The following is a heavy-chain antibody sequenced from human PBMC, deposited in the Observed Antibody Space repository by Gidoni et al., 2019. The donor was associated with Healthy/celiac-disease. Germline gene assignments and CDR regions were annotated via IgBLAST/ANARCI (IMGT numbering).Heavy chain of an antibody. J-gene: IGHJ5*02. Sequence: EVQLVESGGGLVQPGGSLRLSCAASGFTSSSYDMHWVRQATGKGLEWVSAIGTAGDTYYPGSVKGRFTISRENAKNSLYLQMNSLRAGDTAVYYCAREVAVAGYNWFDPWGQGTLVTVSS. CDR1: GFTSSSYD. V-gene: IGHV3-13*01. CDR3: AREVAVAGYNWFDP. CDR2: IGTAGDT. D-gene: IGHD6-19*01.